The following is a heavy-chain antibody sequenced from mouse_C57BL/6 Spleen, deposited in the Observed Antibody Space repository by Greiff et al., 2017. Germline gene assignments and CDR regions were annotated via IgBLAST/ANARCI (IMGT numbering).Heavy chain of an antibody. V-gene: IGHV1-81*01. CDR1: GYTFTSYG. D-gene: IGHD1-1*01. Sequence: QVQLQQSGAELARPGASVKLSCKASGYTFTSYGISWVKQRTGQGLEWIGEIYPRSGNTYYNETFKGKATLTADKSSSTAYMELRSLTSEDSAVYFCAREGGGSSYYFDYWGQGTTLTVAS. CDR3: AREGGGSSYYFDY. CDR2: IYPRSGNT. J-gene: IGHJ2*01.